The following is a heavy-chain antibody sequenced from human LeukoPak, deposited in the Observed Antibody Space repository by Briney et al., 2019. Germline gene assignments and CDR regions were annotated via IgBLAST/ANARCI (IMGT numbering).Heavy chain of an antibody. J-gene: IGHJ5*02. Sequence: PGGSLRLSCAASGFSFDDYVMHWVRQAPGKGLEWVSGISWNSGSIGYADSVKGRFTTSRDNAKNSLYLQMNSLRDEDTAIYYCARATYWGFDPWGPGTLVTVSS. D-gene: IGHD2-15*01. CDR2: ISWNSGSI. V-gene: IGHV3-9*01. CDR3: ARATYWGFDP. CDR1: GFSFDDYV.